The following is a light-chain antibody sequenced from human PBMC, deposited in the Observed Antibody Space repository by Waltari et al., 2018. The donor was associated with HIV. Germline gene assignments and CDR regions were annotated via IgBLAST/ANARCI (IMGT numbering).Light chain of an antibody. CDR3: ASFTGDNTVI. V-gene: IGLV2-14*03. J-gene: IGLJ2*01. CDR2: YVE. CDR1: DSDFGLYNF. Sequence: AVTQPASVSGPPAQSTTNSCTGHDSDFGLYNFVYWYQQHSGKPPRLILYYVESRASGVSVRFSGSMSGNTASLTISGLRAEDEGHYYCASFTGDNTVIFGGGTEVTVL.